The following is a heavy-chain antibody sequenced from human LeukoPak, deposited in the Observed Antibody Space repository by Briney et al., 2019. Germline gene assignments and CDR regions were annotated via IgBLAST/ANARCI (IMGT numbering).Heavy chain of an antibody. CDR1: GFTFSTYV. V-gene: IGHV3-21*01. Sequence: GGSLRLSCAASGFTFSTYVMNWVRQAPGKGLEWVSCIGSSSSYIYYADSVKGRFTISRDNAKNSLYLQMNSLRAEDTAVYYCARKDGYNSVAAGGYSDYWGQGTLVTVSS. D-gene: IGHD5-24*01. J-gene: IGHJ4*02. CDR2: IGSSSSYI. CDR3: ARKDGYNSVAAGGYSDY.